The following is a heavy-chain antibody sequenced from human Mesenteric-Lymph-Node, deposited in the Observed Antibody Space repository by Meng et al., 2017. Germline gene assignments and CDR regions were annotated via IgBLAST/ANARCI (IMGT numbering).Heavy chain of an antibody. J-gene: IGHJ4*02. Sequence: QVQVLECGAVVKTPVSSVKVSGNAAGVTFSSYAFSWVRQAPGQGLEWMGGIIPIFGTANYAQKFQGRVTITADYSTNTAYMVLSSLRSEDTALYYCARVQAWGGSYFSYFDYWGQGTLVTVSS. CDR2: IIPIFGTA. V-gene: IGHV1-69*01. CDR1: GVTFSSYA. D-gene: IGHD1-26*01. CDR3: ARVQAWGGSYFSYFDY.